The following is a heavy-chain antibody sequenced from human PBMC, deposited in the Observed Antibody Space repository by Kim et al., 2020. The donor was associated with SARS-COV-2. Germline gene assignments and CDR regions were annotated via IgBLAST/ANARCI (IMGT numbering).Heavy chain of an antibody. CDR3: VRAPSYDILTAYYYFDF. CDR2: LSGSGVST. J-gene: IGHJ4*02. Sequence: GGSLRLSCAASGFIFRSFAMSWVREAPGKGLEWVAGLSGSGVSTFYADSVKGRFTISRDNSWNTVSLQMTNVRAEDTAVYYCVRAPSYDILTAYYYFDFWGQGTRVTISS. V-gene: IGHV3-23*01. D-gene: IGHD3-9*01. CDR1: GFIFRSFA.